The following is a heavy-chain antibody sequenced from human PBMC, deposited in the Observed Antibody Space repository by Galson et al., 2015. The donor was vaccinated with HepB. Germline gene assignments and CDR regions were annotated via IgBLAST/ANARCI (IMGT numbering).Heavy chain of an antibody. Sequence: SLRLSCAASGFTFSSYGMHWVRQAPGKGLEWVAVIWYDGSNKYYADSVKGRFTISRDNSKNTLYLQMNSLRAEDTAVYYCAKVLVAVAGYYYYGMDVWGQGTTVTVSS. CDR3: AKVLVAVAGYYYYGMDV. CDR1: GFTFSSYG. CDR2: IWYDGSNK. V-gene: IGHV3-33*06. J-gene: IGHJ6*02. D-gene: IGHD6-19*01.